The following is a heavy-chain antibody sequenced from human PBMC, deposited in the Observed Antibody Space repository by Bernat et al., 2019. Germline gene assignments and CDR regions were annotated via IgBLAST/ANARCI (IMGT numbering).Heavy chain of an antibody. J-gene: IGHJ3*02. V-gene: IGHV3-23*01. CDR3: TPERRKDSSGWYGAFDM. Sequence: EVQLLESGGGLVQPGGSLRLSCAASGFTFSSYAMSWVRQAPGKGLEWVSAISGSGGSTYYADSVKGRFTISRDNSKNTLYLQMNSLETEDTAVYHCTPERRKDSSGWYGAFDMWGQGTMVTVSS. D-gene: IGHD6-19*01. CDR1: GFTFSSYA. CDR2: ISGSGGST.